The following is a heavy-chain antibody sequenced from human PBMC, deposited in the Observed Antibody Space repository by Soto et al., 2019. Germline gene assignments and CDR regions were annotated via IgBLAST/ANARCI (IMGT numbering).Heavy chain of an antibody. V-gene: IGHV3-23*01. J-gene: IGHJ5*02. CDR1: GFTLSSYA. CDR3: AKSFCSSSSCFFVWVDP. CDR2: ISGTGVPT. Sequence: GGSLRLSCAASGFTLSSYAMSWVRQAPGKGLECISLISGTGVPTLYAESVKGRFSVSRDNSKNTLFLEMNNLRVDDTAIYYCAKSFCSSSSCFFVWVDPWGPGTLVTVSS. D-gene: IGHD2-2*01.